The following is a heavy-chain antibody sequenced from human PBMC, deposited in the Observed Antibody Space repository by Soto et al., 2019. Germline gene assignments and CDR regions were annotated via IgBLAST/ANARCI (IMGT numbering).Heavy chain of an antibody. Sequence: EVQLVESGGGLVQPGGSLRLSCAASGLIVSSTYMSWVRQAPGKGLEWVSDICNGGDTKYSESVKGSFSPSSDIYNNTHHPHMSSVRGKDTGVYYYAREARYCSSGSCSITVDDFYLCGKGAMVTGSS. V-gene: IGHV3-66*01. J-gene: IGHJ3*01. D-gene: IGHD2-15*01. CDR1: GLIVSSTY. CDR3: AREARYCSSGSCSITVDDFYL. CDR2: ICNGGDT.